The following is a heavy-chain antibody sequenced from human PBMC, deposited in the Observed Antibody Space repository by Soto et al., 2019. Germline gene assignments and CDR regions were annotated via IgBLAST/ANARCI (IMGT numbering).Heavy chain of an antibody. J-gene: IGHJ6*02. CDR1: GGTFSSYA. D-gene: IGHD3-16*01. CDR3: ARSRGGRPWGNYDYGMDV. Sequence: QVQLVQSGAEVKKPGSSVKVSCKASGGTFSSYAISWVRQAPGQGLEWMGGIIPIFGTANYAQKFQGRVTSTADESTSTAYMELISLRSEDTAVYYCARSRGGRPWGNYDYGMDVWGQGTTVTVSS. V-gene: IGHV1-69*01. CDR2: IIPIFGTA.